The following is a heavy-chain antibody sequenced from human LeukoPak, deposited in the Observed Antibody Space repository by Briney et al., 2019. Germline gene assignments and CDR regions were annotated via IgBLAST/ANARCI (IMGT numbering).Heavy chain of an antibody. V-gene: IGHV4-34*01. J-gene: IGHJ3*02. D-gene: IGHD6-13*01. CDR1: GGSFSGYY. CDR2: INHGGST. CDR3: ARDLKQQLVLGAFDI. Sequence: SETLSLTCAVYGGSFSGYYWSWIRQPPGKGLEWIGEINHGGSTNYNPSLKSRLTISVDTSKNQLSLKLSSVTAADTAVYYCARDLKQQLVLGAFDIWGQGTMVTVSS.